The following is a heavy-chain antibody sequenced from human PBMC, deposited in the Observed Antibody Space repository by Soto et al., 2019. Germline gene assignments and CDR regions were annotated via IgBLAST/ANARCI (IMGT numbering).Heavy chain of an antibody. V-gene: IGHV3-48*03. CDR3: ARVNGFRNWYFDL. CDR2: ISSSGSTI. J-gene: IGHJ2*01. Sequence: EVQLVESGGGLVQPGGSLRLSCAASGFTFSSYEMNWVRQAPGKGLEWVSYISSSGSTIYYADSVKGRFTISRDNAKNSLYLQMNSLRAEDTAVYYCARVNGFRNWYFDLWGRGTLVTVSS. CDR1: GFTFSSYE. D-gene: IGHD2-8*01.